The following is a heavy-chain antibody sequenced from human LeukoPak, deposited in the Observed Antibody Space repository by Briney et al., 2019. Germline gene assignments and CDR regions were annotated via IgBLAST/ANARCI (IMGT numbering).Heavy chain of an antibody. Sequence: PGGSLRLSCAASGFTFSSYSMNWVRQAPGKGLEWVSSISSSSSYIYYADSVKGRFTISRDNDKNSLYLQMNSLRAEDTAVYYCARALVVPAATIPYNWFDPWGQGTLVSVSS. CDR3: ARALVVPAATIPYNWFDP. D-gene: IGHD2-2*01. CDR1: GFTFSSYS. CDR2: ISSSSSYI. V-gene: IGHV3-21*04. J-gene: IGHJ5*02.